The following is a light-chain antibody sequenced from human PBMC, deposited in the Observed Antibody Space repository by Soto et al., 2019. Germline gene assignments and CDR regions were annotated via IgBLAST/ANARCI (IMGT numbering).Light chain of an antibody. CDR3: QQYGSSPLT. J-gene: IGKJ4*01. CDR2: GAS. V-gene: IGKV3-20*01. Sequence: EIVLTQSPGTLSLSPGERVTLSCRASQSISSSYLVWYQQKPGQAPRLLIYGASSRATGIPDRFSGSGSGTDFTLTITRLEPEDFAMYYCQQYGSSPLTFGGGTKVEIK. CDR1: QSISSSY.